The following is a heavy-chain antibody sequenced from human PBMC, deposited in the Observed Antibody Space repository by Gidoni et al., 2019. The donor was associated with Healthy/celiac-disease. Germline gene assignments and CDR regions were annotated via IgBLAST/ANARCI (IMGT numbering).Heavy chain of an antibody. CDR1: GFTFSSYS. Sequence: EVQLVESGGGLVQPGGSLRLSCAASGFTFSSYSMNWVRQAPGKGLEWVSYISSSSSTIYYADSVKGRFTISRDNAKNSLYLQMNSLRAEDTAVYYCARAGDYGDFDYWGQGTLVTVSS. V-gene: IGHV3-48*01. J-gene: IGHJ4*02. CDR2: ISSSSSTI. D-gene: IGHD4-17*01. CDR3: ARAGDYGDFDY.